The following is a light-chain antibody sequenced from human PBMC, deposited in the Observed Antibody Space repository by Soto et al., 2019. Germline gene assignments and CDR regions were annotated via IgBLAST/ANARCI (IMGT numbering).Light chain of an antibody. V-gene: IGKV1-5*01. CDR3: XXXXXXLLT. Sequence: DIQMTQSPSSLSASVGYRVTVTCRASHSISSWLAWYQQKPGKAPKLLIYDASSLESGVPSRFSGSGSGTEFTLTISSLQPDDFATXXXXXXXXXLLTFGGGTKVDI. J-gene: IGKJ4*01. CDR1: HSISSW. CDR2: DAS.